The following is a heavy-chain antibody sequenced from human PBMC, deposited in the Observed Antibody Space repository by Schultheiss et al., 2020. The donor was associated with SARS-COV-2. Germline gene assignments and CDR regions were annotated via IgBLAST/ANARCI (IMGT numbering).Heavy chain of an antibody. Sequence: GGSLRLSCVASGFTFRHYEMDWVRQAPGKGLEWVAVISYDGSNKYYADSVKGRFTISRDNSKNTLYLQMNSLRAEDTAVYYCAKDVETSTILRPISYGMDVWGQGTTVTVSS. V-gene: IGHV3-30*18. J-gene: IGHJ6*02. CDR3: AKDVETSTILRPISYGMDV. CDR1: GFTFRHYE. CDR2: ISYDGSNK. D-gene: IGHD3-16*01.